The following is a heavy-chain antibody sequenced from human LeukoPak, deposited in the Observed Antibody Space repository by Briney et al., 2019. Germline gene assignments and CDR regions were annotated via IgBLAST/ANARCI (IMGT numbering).Heavy chain of an antibody. CDR1: GYTFTSYG. J-gene: IGHJ5*02. V-gene: IGHV1-18*04. D-gene: IGHD3-9*01. Sequence: GASVKVSCKASGYTFTSYGISWVRQAPGQGLEWMGWISAYNGNTNYARKLQGRVTMTTDTSTSTAYMELRSLRSDDTAVYYCARDLAYFDASWFDPWGQGTLVTVSS. CDR2: ISAYNGNT. CDR3: ARDLAYFDASWFDP.